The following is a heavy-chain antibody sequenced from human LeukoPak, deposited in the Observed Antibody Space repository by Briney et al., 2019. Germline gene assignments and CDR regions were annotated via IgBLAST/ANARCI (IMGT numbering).Heavy chain of an antibody. CDR3: ARGGPGIAAAGY. CDR1: GGSFSGYY. Sequence: PSETLSLTCAVYGGSFSGYYWSWIRQPPGQGLEWIGEINHSGSTNYNPSLKSRVTISVDTSKNQFSLKLSSVTAADTAVYYCARGGPGIAAAGYWGQGTLVSLSS. J-gene: IGHJ4*02. V-gene: IGHV4-34*01. CDR2: INHSGST. D-gene: IGHD6-13*01.